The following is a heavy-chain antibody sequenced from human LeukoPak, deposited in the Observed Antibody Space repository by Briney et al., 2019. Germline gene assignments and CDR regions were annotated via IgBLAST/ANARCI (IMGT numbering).Heavy chain of an antibody. CDR2: ISAYNGNT. V-gene: IGHV1-18*01. J-gene: IGHJ4*02. CDR3: ARDGGSGWLSGDYFDY. D-gene: IGHD6-19*01. CDR1: GYTFTSYG. Sequence: ASVKVSCKASGYTFTSYGISWVRQAPGQGLEWMGWISAYNGNTNYAQKLQGRITMTTDTSTSTAYMELGSLRSDDTAVYYCARDGGSGWLSGDYFDYWGQGTLVTVSS.